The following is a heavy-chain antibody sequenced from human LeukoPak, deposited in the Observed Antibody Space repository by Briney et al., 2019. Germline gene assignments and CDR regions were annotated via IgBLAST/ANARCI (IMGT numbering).Heavy chain of an antibody. D-gene: IGHD3-16*01. V-gene: IGHV3-48*03. Sequence: GGSLRLSCAASGFTFSSYEMNWVRQAPGKGLEWVSYISSSGSTLYYADSVKGRFTISRDNAKNSLYLQMNSLRAEDTAVYYCAKGNMGGVHYWGQGTLVTVSS. CDR2: ISSSGSTL. CDR3: AKGNMGGVHY. J-gene: IGHJ4*02. CDR1: GFTFSSYE.